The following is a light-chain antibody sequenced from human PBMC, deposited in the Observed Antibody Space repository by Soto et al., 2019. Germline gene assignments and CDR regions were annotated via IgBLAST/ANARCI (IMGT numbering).Light chain of an antibody. Sequence: EIVLTQSPATLSLSPGERATLSCGASQSVRTVLAWYQQKPGQAPRLLIYDASTRATGVPARFSGSGSGTDFSLTISNLESEDFGVYYCLQRTDWPTITFGQGTLLDIK. J-gene: IGKJ5*01. CDR3: LQRTDWPTIT. V-gene: IGKV3-11*01. CDR2: DAS. CDR1: QSVRTV.